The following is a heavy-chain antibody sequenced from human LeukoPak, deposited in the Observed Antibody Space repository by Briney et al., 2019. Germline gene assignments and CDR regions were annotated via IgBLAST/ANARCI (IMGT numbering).Heavy chain of an antibody. CDR1: GFTVSSNY. CDR3: AKDRPYKYDSSGFLAVDI. Sequence: PGGSLRLSCAASGFTVSSNYMGWVRQAPGKGLEWVSVIYSGGSTYYADSVKGRFTISRDNSKNMLYLQMNSLRAEDTAVYYCAKDRPYKYDSSGFLAVDIWGQGTLLTVSS. CDR2: IYSGGST. V-gene: IGHV3-53*01. D-gene: IGHD3-22*01. J-gene: IGHJ3*02.